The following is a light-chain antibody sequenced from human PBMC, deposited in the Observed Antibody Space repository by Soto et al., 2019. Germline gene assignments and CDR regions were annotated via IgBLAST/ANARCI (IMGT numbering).Light chain of an antibody. CDR2: AVT. Sequence: QSALTQPRSVSGSPGQSVTISCTGTSSVVGGYNYVSWYQQYPGKAPKVMIYAVTKRPSGVPDRISGSKSGNTASLTISGLQAEDEADYYCCSYAGSYTHYVFGTGTKVTVL. CDR1: SSVVGGYNY. CDR3: CSYAGSYTHYV. J-gene: IGLJ1*01. V-gene: IGLV2-11*01.